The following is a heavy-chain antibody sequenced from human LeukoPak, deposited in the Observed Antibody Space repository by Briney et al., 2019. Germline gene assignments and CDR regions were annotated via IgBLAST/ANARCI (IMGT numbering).Heavy chain of an antibody. CDR3: ARGGGGSYPFDY. CDR2: ISYDGSNK. CDR1: GFTFSSYA. Sequence: PARGSLRLSCAASGFTFSSYAMHRVRQAPGKGLEWVAVISYDGSNKYYADSVKGRFTISRDSSKNTLYLQMNSLRAEDTAVYYCARGGGGSYPFDYWGQGTLVTVSS. V-gene: IGHV3-30*04. J-gene: IGHJ4*02. D-gene: IGHD1-26*01.